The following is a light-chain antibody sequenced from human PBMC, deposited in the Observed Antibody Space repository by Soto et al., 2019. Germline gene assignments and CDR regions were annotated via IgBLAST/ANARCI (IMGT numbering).Light chain of an antibody. CDR2: GAN. CDR3: LLYYGGAHV. CDR1: TGEVTNNNY. V-gene: IGLV7-43*01. Sequence: QAVVTQEPSVTVSPGGTVTLTCASSTGEVTNNNYPNWCQQKPGQAPRALIYGANNKHSWTPARFSGSLLGGKAALTLSGVQPEDEAEYYCLLYYGGAHVFGSGTKLTVL. J-gene: IGLJ1*01.